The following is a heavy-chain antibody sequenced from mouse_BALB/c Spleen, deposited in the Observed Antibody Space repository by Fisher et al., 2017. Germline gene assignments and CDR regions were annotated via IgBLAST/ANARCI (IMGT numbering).Heavy chain of an antibody. Sequence: KFKGKATLTVDKSSSTAYMELLSLTSEDSAVYYCARRVYYYGSSSYAMDYWGQGTSVTVSS. J-gene: IGHJ4*01. CDR3: ARRVYYYGSSSYAMDY. V-gene: IGHV1-26*01. D-gene: IGHD1-1*01.